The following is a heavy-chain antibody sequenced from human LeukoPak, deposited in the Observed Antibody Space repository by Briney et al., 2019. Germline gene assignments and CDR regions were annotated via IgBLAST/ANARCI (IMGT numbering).Heavy chain of an antibody. V-gene: IGHV4-39*07. CDR3: ARDPILRWGSNTAAAVRGAFDI. J-gene: IGHJ3*02. CDR2: IYYSGST. Sequence: PSQTLSLTCAVSGGSISSSSYYWGWIRQPPGKGLEWIGSIYYSGSTYYNPSLKSRVTISVDTSKNQFSLKLSSVTAADTAVYYCARDPILRWGSNTAAAVRGAFDIWGQGTMVTVSS. D-gene: IGHD6-13*01. CDR1: GGSISSSSYY.